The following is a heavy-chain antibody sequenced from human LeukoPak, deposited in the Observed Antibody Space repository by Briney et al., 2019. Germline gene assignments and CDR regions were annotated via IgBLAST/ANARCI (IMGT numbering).Heavy chain of an antibody. CDR1: GFSFSKYW. CDR3: ARDFDMGITPGDDFDF. V-gene: IGHV3-74*01. D-gene: IGHD3-9*01. J-gene: IGHJ4*02. Sequence: GGSLRLSCAASGFSFSKYWMHWVRQTPGEGLVWVSRIKEDGTYTSYADSVKGRFTISRDNARNTVFLQMNSLRAEDTAVYYCARDFDMGITPGDDFDFWGQGTLVAVSS. CDR2: IKEDGTYT.